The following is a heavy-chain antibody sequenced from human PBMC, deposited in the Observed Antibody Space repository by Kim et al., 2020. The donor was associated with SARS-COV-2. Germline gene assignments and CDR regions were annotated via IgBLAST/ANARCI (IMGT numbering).Heavy chain of an antibody. Sequence: AASVKGRFTISRDDSKNTAYLQMNSLKTEDTAVYYCTRADYGGNYYGMDVWGQGTTVTVAS. J-gene: IGHJ6*02. CDR3: TRADYGGNYYGMDV. V-gene: IGHV3-73*01. D-gene: IGHD4-17*01.